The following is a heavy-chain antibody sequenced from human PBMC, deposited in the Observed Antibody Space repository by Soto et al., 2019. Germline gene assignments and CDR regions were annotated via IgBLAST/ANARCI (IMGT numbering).Heavy chain of an antibody. CDR3: ARQGSAVLRMNYSGMDV. D-gene: IGHD3-10*01. Sequence: KTSETLSLTCTVSGASISSTGYYWVWIRQPPGKGLEWVGSIFYSGTTKYTPSLKSRVTISGDTSKNQFSLNLNFVTAADTAVYYCARQGSAVLRMNYSGMDVWGQGITVTVSS. J-gene: IGHJ6*02. V-gene: IGHV4-39*01. CDR1: GASISSTGYY. CDR2: IFYSGTT.